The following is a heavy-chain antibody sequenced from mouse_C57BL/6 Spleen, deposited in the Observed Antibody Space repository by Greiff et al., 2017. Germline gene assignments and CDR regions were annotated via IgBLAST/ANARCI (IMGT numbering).Heavy chain of an antibody. V-gene: IGHV1-62-2*01. CDR1: GYTFTEYT. D-gene: IGHD1-1*01. Sequence: QVQLKESGAELVKPGASVKLSCKASGYTFTEYTIHWVKQRSGQGLEWIGWFYPGSGSIKYNEKFKDKATLTADKSSSTVYMELSRLTSEDSAVYFWARHDRFITTVGAYFDYWGQGTTLTVSS. CDR3: ARHDRFITTVGAYFDY. J-gene: IGHJ2*01. CDR2: FYPGSGSI.